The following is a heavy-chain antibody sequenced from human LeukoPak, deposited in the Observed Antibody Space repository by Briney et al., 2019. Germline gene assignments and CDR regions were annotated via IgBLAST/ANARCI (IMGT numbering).Heavy chain of an antibody. Sequence: GGSLRLSCAASGFTFSNAWMSWVRQAPGKGLEWVCRIKSKTDGGTTDYAAPVKGRFTISRDDSKNTLYLQMNSLKTEDTAVYYCTTDISVYCSSTSCYRRDYWGQGTLVTVSS. J-gene: IGHJ4*02. CDR1: GFTFSNAW. CDR2: IKSKTDGGTT. D-gene: IGHD2-2*01. CDR3: TTDISVYCSSTSCYRRDY. V-gene: IGHV3-15*01.